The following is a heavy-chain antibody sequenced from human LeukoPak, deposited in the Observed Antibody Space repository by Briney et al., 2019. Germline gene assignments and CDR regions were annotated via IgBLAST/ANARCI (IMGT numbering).Heavy chain of an antibody. V-gene: IGHV1-2*02. CDR3: ARDSGSYYIDY. CDR2: INPNSGGT. Sequence: GASVKVSCKASGYRFTDYFMHWVRQAPGQGLGWMGWINPNSGGTKYAQKFQGRVTMTRDTSISTAYMELSRLRSEDTAVYYCARDSGSYYIDYWGQGTLVTVSS. J-gene: IGHJ4*02. CDR1: GYRFTDYF. D-gene: IGHD1-26*01.